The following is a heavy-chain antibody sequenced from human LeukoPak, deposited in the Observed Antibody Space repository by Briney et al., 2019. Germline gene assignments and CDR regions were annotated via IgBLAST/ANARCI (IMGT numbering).Heavy chain of an antibody. D-gene: IGHD6-19*01. CDR2: IKQDGSEK. CDR3: ARDTTVASGMQF. J-gene: IGHJ4*02. Sequence: GGSLRLSCAASGFTLSSYWMSWVRQAPGKGLEWVANIKQDGSEKYYVDSVKGRFTISRDNAKNSLYLQMNSLRAEDTAVYYCARDTTVASGMQFWGQGALVTVSS. CDR1: GFTLSSYW. V-gene: IGHV3-7*01.